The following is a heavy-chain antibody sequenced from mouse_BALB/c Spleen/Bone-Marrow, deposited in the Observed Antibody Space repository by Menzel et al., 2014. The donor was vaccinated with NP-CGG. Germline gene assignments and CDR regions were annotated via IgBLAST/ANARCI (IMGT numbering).Heavy chain of an antibody. D-gene: IGHD2-3*01. J-gene: IGHJ4*01. CDR2: TSSGGSYT. CDR1: GFTFSSYT. Sequence: EVQLVESGGGLVKPGGSLKLSCAASGFTFSSYTMSWVRQTPEKRLEWVATTSSGGSYTYYPDSVKGRFTISRDNAKNTLYLQMSSLKSEDTAMYYCTRDLYDGYSYYAMDYWGQGTSVTVSS. CDR3: TRDLYDGYSYYAMDY. V-gene: IGHV5-6-4*01.